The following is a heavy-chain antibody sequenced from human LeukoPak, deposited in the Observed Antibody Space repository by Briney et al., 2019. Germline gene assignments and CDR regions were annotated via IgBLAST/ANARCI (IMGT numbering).Heavy chain of an antibody. V-gene: IGHV1-46*01. CDR3: ARDSADYGDYDY. CDR2: INPSGGST. D-gene: IGHD4-17*01. CDR1: GYIFTRYY. Sequence: GASVKVSFKASGYIFTRYYMHWVRQAPGQGLEWMGIINPSGGSTSYAQTFQGRVTMTRDTSTSTVYMELSSLRSEDTAVYFCARDSADYGDYDYWGQGTLVTVSS. J-gene: IGHJ4*02.